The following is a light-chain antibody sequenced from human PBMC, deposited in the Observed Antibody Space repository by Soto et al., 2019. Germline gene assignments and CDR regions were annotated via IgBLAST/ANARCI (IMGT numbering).Light chain of an antibody. CDR1: QSISSY. J-gene: IGKJ2*01. V-gene: IGKV1-6*01. CDR3: LQDYNYPFT. CDR2: GAS. Sequence: IHMTQSPSSLSAALGDRVTIPPLASQSISSYLNWYQRKPGKAPQILIYGASTLQTGVASRFSGSGSATDFTLTISSLQPEDSAAYYCLQDYNYPFTFGQGTKVDIK.